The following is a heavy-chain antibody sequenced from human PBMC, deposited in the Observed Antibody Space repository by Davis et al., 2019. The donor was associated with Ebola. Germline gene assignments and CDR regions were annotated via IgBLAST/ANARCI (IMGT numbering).Heavy chain of an antibody. Sequence: PSETLSLTCTVSGGSISSYDWSWIRQPPGKGLEWIGRIYTSGSTNYNPSLKSRVTISVDTSKNQFSLKLSSVTAADTAVYYCARDKGSGWPNWFDPWGQGTLVTVSS. CDR3: ARDKGSGWPNWFDP. J-gene: IGHJ5*02. CDR1: GGSISSYD. V-gene: IGHV4-4*08. CDR2: IYTSGST. D-gene: IGHD6-19*01.